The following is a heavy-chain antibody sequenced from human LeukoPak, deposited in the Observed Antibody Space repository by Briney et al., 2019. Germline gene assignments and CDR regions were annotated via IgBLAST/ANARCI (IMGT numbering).Heavy chain of an antibody. J-gene: IGHJ6*03. V-gene: IGHV4-34*01. D-gene: IGHD3-22*01. Sequence: SETLSLTHAVYGGSFSGYYWRWIRQPPAKELAWIGEINHRGSTNYNPSLKSRVTISVDTSKNQFSLKLSSVTAADTAVYYCARGLRYYDSSGYYSYYYYMDVWGKGTTVTVSS. CDR3: ARGLRYYDSSGYYSYYYYMDV. CDR1: GGSFSGYY. CDR2: INHRGST.